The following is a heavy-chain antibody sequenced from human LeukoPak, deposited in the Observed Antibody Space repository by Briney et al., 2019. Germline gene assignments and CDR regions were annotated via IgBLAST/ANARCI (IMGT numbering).Heavy chain of an antibody. CDR2: IYNSGST. V-gene: IGHV4-59*01. Sequence: SETPSLTCTVSGGSISSYYCTWIRQPPGKGLEWIGYIYNSGSTNYNPSLKSRVTISVDTSKNQFSLKLSSVTAADTAVYYCARSYGDYSADYWGQGTLVTVSS. CDR3: ARSYGDYSADY. J-gene: IGHJ4*02. CDR1: GGSISSYY. D-gene: IGHD4-17*01.